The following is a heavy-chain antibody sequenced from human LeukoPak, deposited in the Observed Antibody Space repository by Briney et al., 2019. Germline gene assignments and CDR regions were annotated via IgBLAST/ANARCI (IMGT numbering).Heavy chain of an antibody. J-gene: IGHJ4*02. Sequence: ASVKVSCKASGYTFTGYYMHWVRQAPGQELEWMGWINPNSGGTNYAQKFQGRVTMTRDTSISTAYMELSRLRSDDTAVYYCARVYYDILTGYYPYDYWGQGTLVTVSS. D-gene: IGHD3-9*01. CDR1: GYTFTGYY. CDR2: INPNSGGT. V-gene: IGHV1-2*02. CDR3: ARVYYDILTGYYPYDY.